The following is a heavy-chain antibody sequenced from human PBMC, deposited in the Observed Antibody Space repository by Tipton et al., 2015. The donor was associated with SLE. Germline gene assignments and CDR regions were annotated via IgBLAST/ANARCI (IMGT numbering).Heavy chain of an antibody. Sequence: SLRLSCTASGFTFSDYWMSWVRQVPGSGLEYMANIKEDGSDKYYMDSVTGRFTISRDNAKNSLYLQMNSLRVGDTAVYFCERGGLFELPPRPWDYWSQGILVTVSS. CDR2: IKEDGSDK. D-gene: IGHD2-15*01. CDR1: GFTFSDYW. CDR3: ERGGLFELPPRPWDY. J-gene: IGHJ4*02. V-gene: IGHV3-7*01.